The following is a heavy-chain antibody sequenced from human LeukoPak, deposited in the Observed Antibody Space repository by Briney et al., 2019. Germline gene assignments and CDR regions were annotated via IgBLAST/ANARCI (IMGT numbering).Heavy chain of an antibody. CDR3: HATGIVGGHDVFDI. CDR1: GFTFSNYG. Sequence: PGGSLRLSCAASGFTFSNYGMSWVRQAPGKGLEWVSGISGSGSAYYADSVKGRFSISRDKSKNTVYLQMDSLRAEDTAVYYCHATGIVGGHDVFDIWGQGTMVTVSS. V-gene: IGHV3-23*01. J-gene: IGHJ3*02. D-gene: IGHD1-26*01. CDR2: ISGSGSA.